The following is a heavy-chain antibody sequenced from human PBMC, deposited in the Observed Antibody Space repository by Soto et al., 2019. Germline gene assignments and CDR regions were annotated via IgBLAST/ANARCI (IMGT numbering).Heavy chain of an antibody. Sequence: QVQLVESGGAVFKPGRSRRLSWAASGFTFSTYGMHGVRQVQGKGLEWGAVISYDGKNKYYAQSVKGRLTISRDNSKNTLYLQVNSLRVEDTAVYYCAKGQHCSSTSCHFYYYGMDVWGQGTTVAVSS. D-gene: IGHD2-2*01. CDR2: ISYDGKNK. CDR3: AKGQHCSSTSCHFYYYGMDV. J-gene: IGHJ6*02. V-gene: IGHV3-30*18. CDR1: GFTFSTYG.